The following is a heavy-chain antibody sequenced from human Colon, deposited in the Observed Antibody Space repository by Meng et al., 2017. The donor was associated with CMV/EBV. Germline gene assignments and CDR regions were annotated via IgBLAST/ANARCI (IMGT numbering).Heavy chain of an antibody. CDR3: ARESIAMVRGYGMDV. V-gene: IGHV3-11*01. J-gene: IGHJ6*02. D-gene: IGHD3-10*01. CDR1: GFTFSDYY. CDR2: MSTRGLSI. Sequence: GESLKISCGASGFTFSDYYMTWIRHAPGKGLEWVASMSTRGLSINYADSVKGRFTISRDNAKNSLYLQMNSLRADDTAVYYCARESIAMVRGYGMDVWGQGTTVTVSS.